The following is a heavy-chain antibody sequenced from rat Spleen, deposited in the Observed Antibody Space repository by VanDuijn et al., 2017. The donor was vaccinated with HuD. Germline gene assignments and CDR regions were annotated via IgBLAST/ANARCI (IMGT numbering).Heavy chain of an antibody. Sequence: VQLVESGGGLVQPGRSLKLSCAASGFTFSSFPMAWVRQPPGKGLEWIAAISSGGSTYYNSVLKSRLSISRDTSKSQVFLKMNSLQTEDTAMYFCARLRSPDYWGQGVMVTVSS. CDR1: GFTFSSFP. J-gene: IGHJ2*01. V-gene: IGHV2S12*01. CDR2: ISSGGST. D-gene: IGHD1-11*01. CDR3: ARLRSPDY.